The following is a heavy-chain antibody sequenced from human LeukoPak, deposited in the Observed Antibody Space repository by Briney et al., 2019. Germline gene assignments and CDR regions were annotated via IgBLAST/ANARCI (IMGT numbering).Heavy chain of an antibody. D-gene: IGHD5-18*01. CDR2: IYSGGST. CDR1: GFTVSSNY. Sequence: GGSLRLSCAASGFTVSSNYMSWVRQAPGKGLEWVSVIYSGGSTYYADSVKGRFTISRDNSKNTLYLQMNSLRAEDTAVYCCAREGRGYSYGFFDYWGQGTLVTVSS. J-gene: IGHJ4*02. CDR3: AREGRGYSYGFFDY. V-gene: IGHV3-66*01.